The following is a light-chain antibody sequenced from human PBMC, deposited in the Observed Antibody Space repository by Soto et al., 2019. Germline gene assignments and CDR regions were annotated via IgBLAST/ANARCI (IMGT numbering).Light chain of an antibody. CDR2: NNN. CDR1: SSNIGSNS. V-gene: IGLV1-44*01. J-gene: IGLJ2*01. Sequence: QPVLTQPPSASGTPGQRVTISCSGSSSNIGSNSVNWYQQLPGTAPKLLIYNNNHRPSGVPDRFSGSKSGTSASLAICGLQSEDEADYYCAAWDDSLNGHVVFGGGTKLTVL. CDR3: AAWDDSLNGHVV.